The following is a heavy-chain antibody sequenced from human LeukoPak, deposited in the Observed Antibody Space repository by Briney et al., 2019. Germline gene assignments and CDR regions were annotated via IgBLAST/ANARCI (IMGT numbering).Heavy chain of an antibody. D-gene: IGHD6-19*01. V-gene: IGHV3-23*01. J-gene: IGHJ4*02. CDR2: VSGSGGNT. Sequence: GGSLRLSCAASGFTFTYSAMTWVRQAPGKGLEWVSTVSGSGGNTYYADSVKGRFTIPRDNSENTVSLQMNSLRAQDTVVYYCAKSLAVPGSPDQWGQGTLVTVSS. CDR1: GFTFTYSA. CDR3: AKSLAVPGSPDQ.